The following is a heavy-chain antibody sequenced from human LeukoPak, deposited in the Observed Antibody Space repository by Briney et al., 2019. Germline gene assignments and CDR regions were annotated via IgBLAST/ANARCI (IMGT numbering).Heavy chain of an antibody. Sequence: GRSLRLSCAASGFTFSSYGMHWVRQAPGKGLEWVAVISYDGSNKYYADSVKGRFTISRDNSKNTLYLQMNSLRAEDTAVYYCAKDLPPPYYDILTGYPDVWGQGTTVTVSS. V-gene: IGHV3-30*18. CDR1: GFTFSSYG. CDR2: ISYDGSNK. D-gene: IGHD3-9*01. J-gene: IGHJ6*02. CDR3: AKDLPPPYYDILTGYPDV.